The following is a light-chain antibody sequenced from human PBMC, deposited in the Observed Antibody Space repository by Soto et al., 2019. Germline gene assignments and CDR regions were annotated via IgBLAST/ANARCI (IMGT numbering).Light chain of an antibody. V-gene: IGLV1-40*01. J-gene: IGLJ3*02. Sequence: QPVLTQPPSVSGAPGQRVTISCTGSSSNIGAGYDVHWYQQLPGTAPKLLIYGNSNRPSGVPDRFSGSKSGTSASLAITRLQAEDEADYYCQSYDSSLSGYVFGGGTKLTVL. CDR2: GNS. CDR3: QSYDSSLSGYV. CDR1: SSNIGAGYD.